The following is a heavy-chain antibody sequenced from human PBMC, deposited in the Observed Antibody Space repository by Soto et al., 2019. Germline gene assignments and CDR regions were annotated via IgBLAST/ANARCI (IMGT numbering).Heavy chain of an antibody. CDR3: ARDYDRGDWFDP. V-gene: IGHV4-34*01. J-gene: IGHJ5*02. CDR2: INHSGST. D-gene: IGHD3-22*01. Sequence: QVQLQQWGAGLLKPSETLSLTCAVYGGSFSGYYWSWIRQPPGKGLEWIGEINHSGSTNYNPSLKSRVTISVDTSKNQFSLKLSSVTAADTAVYYCARDYDRGDWFDPWGQGNLVTVSS. CDR1: GGSFSGYY.